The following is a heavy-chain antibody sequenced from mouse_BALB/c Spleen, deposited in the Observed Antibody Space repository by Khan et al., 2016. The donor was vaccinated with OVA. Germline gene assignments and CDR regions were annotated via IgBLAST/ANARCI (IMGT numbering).Heavy chain of an antibody. D-gene: IGHD2-13*01. CDR2: ISDGGSYT. J-gene: IGHJ3*01. V-gene: IGHV5-4*02. CDR3: VRGYYGDPFAY. CDR1: GFTFSDYY. Sequence: EVELVESGGGLVKPGGSLTLSCAASGFTFSDYYMYWVRQTPEKRLEWVATISDGGSYTYYPDSVKGRFTISRDDAENNLYLHISSLKSDDTAMYYCVRGYYGDPFAYWGQGTLVTVSA.